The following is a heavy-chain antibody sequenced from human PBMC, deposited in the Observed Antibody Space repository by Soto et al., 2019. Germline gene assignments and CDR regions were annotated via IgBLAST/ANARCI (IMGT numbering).Heavy chain of an antibody. Sequence: PRGSLRLSCAASGFTFSSYAMSWVRQAPGKGLEWVSAISGSGGSTYYADSVKGRFTISRDNSKNTLYLQMNSLRAEDTAVYYCAKDGVIVVVPAAPERGQGTLVTVSS. CDR3: AKDGVIVVVPAAPE. V-gene: IGHV3-23*01. CDR2: ISGSGGST. D-gene: IGHD2-2*01. J-gene: IGHJ4*02. CDR1: GFTFSSYA.